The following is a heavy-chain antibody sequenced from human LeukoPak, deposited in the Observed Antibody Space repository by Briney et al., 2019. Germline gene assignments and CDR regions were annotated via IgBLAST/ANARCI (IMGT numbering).Heavy chain of an antibody. D-gene: IGHD5-24*01. CDR3: ARAEMATIYGMDV. V-gene: IGHV4-30-2*01. CDR1: GGSISSGGYS. Sequence: SETLSLTCAVSGGSISSGGYSWSWIRQPPGKGLEWIGYIYHSGSTYYNPSLKNRVTISVDRSKNQFSLKLSSVTAADTAVYYCARAEMATIYGMDVWGQGTTVTVSS. CDR2: IYHSGST. J-gene: IGHJ6*02.